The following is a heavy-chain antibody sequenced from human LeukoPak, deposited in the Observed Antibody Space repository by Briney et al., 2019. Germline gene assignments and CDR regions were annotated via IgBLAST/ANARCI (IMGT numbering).Heavy chain of an antibody. D-gene: IGHD3-16*01. CDR2: VKPAGSAT. CDR3: VRGGSNFFS. V-gene: IGHV3-7*01. CDR1: GFTFSSFA. J-gene: IGHJ4*02. Sequence: GGSLRLSCAASGFTFSSFAMTWVRQAPGKGLEWVANVKPAGSATNHGDSVKGRFTISRDNAKNSLFLQMTSLRVEDTAVYSCVRGGSNFFSWGQGTLVTVSS.